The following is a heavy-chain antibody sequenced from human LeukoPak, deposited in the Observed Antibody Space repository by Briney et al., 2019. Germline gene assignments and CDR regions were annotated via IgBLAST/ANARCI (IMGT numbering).Heavy chain of an antibody. Sequence: GASLRLSCAASGFTFSSYAMSWVRQAPGKGLEWVSAISGSGGSTYYADSVKGRFTISRDNSKNTLYLQMNSLRAEDTAVYYCAKTYGSGYRGDYWGQGTLVTVSS. CDR2: ISGSGGST. CDR3: AKTYGSGYRGDY. V-gene: IGHV3-23*01. J-gene: IGHJ4*02. CDR1: GFTFSSYA. D-gene: IGHD3-10*01.